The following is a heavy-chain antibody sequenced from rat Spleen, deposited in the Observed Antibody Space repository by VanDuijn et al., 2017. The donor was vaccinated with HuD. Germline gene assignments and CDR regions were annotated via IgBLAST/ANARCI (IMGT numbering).Heavy chain of an antibody. CDR2: ISYDGSST. Sequence: EVQFVESGGGLVQPGRSLKLSCVASGFTFSDYYMAWVRQSPTKGLEWVASISYDGSSTYYRDSVKGRFTISRDNAKSTLYLQMDSLRSEDTAPYYCTKMGNYFNHWGQGVMVTVSS. CDR3: TKMGNYFNH. V-gene: IGHV5-20*01. CDR1: GFTFSDYY. D-gene: IGHD1-7*01. J-gene: IGHJ2*01.